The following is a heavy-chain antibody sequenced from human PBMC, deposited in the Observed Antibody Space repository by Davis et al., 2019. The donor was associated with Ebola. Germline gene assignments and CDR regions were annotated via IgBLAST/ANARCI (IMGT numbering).Heavy chain of an antibody. Sequence: GESLKISCAASGFTFSSYGVHWVRQAPGKGLEWVAVISYDGSNKYYADSVKGRFTISRDNSKNTLYLQMNSLRAEDTAVYYCAKSVAGPPGYWGQGTLVTVSS. CDR2: ISYDGSNK. V-gene: IGHV3-30*18. CDR1: GFTFSSYG. CDR3: AKSVAGPPGY. J-gene: IGHJ4*02. D-gene: IGHD6-19*01.